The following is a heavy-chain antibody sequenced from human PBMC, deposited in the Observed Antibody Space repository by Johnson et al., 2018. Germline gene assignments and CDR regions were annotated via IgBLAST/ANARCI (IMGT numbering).Heavy chain of an antibody. CDR1: GYSFTSYW. D-gene: IGHD1-26*01. CDR3: ARNSGSYRGDSFDI. J-gene: IGHJ3*02. CDR2: IHPGDSDT. V-gene: IGHV5-51*03. Sequence: VQLVLSGAEVKKPGESLKISCKGSGYSFTSYWIGLVRQMPGQGLAWLGIIHPGDSDTRYSPSFHGPVTIPADKSISTAYLQGNSLKASDPAMYYWARNSGSYRGDSFDIWGQGTLVTVSS.